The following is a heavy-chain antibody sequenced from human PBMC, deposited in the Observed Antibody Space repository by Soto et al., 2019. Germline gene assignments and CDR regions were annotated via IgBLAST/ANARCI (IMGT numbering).Heavy chain of an antibody. CDR3: ARVMLSSLVVETPHLFES. V-gene: IGHV1-69*12. CDR1: GGIFSDYA. Sequence: QVQLVQSGGEVRKPGTSVKVSCRASGGIFSDYAISWVRQAPGQGLEWVGGIVPKSGTAKYARKFEDRVTLTADELSSTVYMEMNGLRSEDTALYSCARVMLSSLVVETPHLFESWGPGTRLTVSS. D-gene: IGHD3-16*01. J-gene: IGHJ5*01. CDR2: IVPKSGTA.